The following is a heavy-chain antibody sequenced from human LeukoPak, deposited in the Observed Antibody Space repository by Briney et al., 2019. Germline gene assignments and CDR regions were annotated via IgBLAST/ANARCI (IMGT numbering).Heavy chain of an antibody. Sequence: SGPTLVNPTQTLTLTCTFSGFSLSTSGVGVGWIRQPPGKALEWLALIYWNDDMRYSPSLKSRLTITKDTSKNQVVLTMTNMDPVDTATYYCAHRRQIFYKVAAVLSGFDYWGQGTLVTVSS. D-gene: IGHD6-13*01. CDR2: IYWNDDM. CDR1: GFSLSTSGVG. CDR3: AHRRQIFYKVAAVLSGFDY. V-gene: IGHV2-5*01. J-gene: IGHJ4*02.